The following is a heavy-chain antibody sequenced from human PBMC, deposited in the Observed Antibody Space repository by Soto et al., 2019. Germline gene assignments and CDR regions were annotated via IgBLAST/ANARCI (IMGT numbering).Heavy chain of an antibody. V-gene: IGHV1-24*01. CDR3: ATAYGSGSYNWFDP. CDR2: FDPEDGET. Sequence: SVKVSCKVSGYTLTELSMHWVRQAPGKGLEWMGGFDPEDGETIYAQKFQGRVTVTEDTSTDTAYMELSSLRSEDTAVYYCATAYGSGSYNWFDPWGQGTLVTVSS. CDR1: GYTLTELS. J-gene: IGHJ5*02. D-gene: IGHD3-10*01.